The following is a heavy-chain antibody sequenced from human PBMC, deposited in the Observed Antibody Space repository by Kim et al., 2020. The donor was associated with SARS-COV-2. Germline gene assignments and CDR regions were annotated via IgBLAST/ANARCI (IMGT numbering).Heavy chain of an antibody. Sequence: SETLSLTCTVSGGSISSGGYYWSWIRQHPGKGLEWIGYIYYSGSTYYNPSLKSRVTISVDTSKNQFSLKLSSVTAADTAVYYCASRIDCSSTSCQFPKWYFDLWGRGTLVTVSS. CDR1: GGSISSGGYY. V-gene: IGHV4-31*03. D-gene: IGHD2-2*01. J-gene: IGHJ2*01. CDR2: IYYSGST. CDR3: ASRIDCSSTSCQFPKWYFDL.